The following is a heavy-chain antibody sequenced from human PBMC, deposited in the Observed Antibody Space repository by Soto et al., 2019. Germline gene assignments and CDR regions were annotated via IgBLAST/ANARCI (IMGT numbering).Heavy chain of an antibody. V-gene: IGHV1-69*13. CDR2: IIPIFGTA. J-gene: IGHJ3*02. Sequence: SVKVSFKASGGTFSSYAISWVRQAPGQGLEWMGGIIPIFGTANYAQKFQGRVTITADESTSTAYMELSSLRSEDTAVYYCARSPHCSSTSCPGSDAFDIWGQGTMVTVSS. D-gene: IGHD2-2*01. CDR3: ARSPHCSSTSCPGSDAFDI. CDR1: GGTFSSYA.